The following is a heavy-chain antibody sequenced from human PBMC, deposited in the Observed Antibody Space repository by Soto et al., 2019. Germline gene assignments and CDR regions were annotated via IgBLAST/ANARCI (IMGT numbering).Heavy chain of an antibody. D-gene: IGHD3-22*01. V-gene: IGHV3-30-3*01. CDR2: ISYDGSNK. CDR3: ASDMRVTYYYDSSRRADPFDI. CDR1: GFTFSSYA. J-gene: IGHJ3*02. Sequence: GGSLRLSCAASGFTFSSYAMHWVRQAPGKGLDGVAVISYDGSNKYYADSVKGRFTISRDNSKNTLYLQMNSLRAEDTAVYYCASDMRVTYYYDSSRRADPFDIWRHGTMVTVS.